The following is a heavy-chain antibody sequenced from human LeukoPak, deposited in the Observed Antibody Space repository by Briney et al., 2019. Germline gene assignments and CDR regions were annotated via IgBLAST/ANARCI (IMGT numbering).Heavy chain of an antibody. CDR3: ARGAPPVPAATNNWFDP. Sequence: PSETLSLTCAVYGGSFSGYYWSWIRQPPGKGLEWIGEINHSGSTNYNPSLKSRVTISVDTSKNQFSLKLSSVTAADTAVYYCARGAPPVPAATNNWFDPWGQGTLVTVSS. CDR1: GGSFSGYY. D-gene: IGHD2-2*01. CDR2: INHSGST. J-gene: IGHJ5*02. V-gene: IGHV4-34*01.